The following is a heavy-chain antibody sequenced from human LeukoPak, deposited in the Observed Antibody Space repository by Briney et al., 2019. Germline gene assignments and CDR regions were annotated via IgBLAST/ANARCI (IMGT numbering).Heavy chain of an antibody. Sequence: PSGTLCLSCAVSGGSISGGVYYWSCIRQHPGQGLEWNGYIYYSGSTYCNPSHKSRVIISVDTSKNQFSLKLNSVTAADTAVYYCARAYCSGGSCWHETYYNWFDPWGQGTLVTVSS. J-gene: IGHJ5*02. CDR1: GGSISGGVYY. D-gene: IGHD2-15*01. CDR3: ARAYCSGGSCWHETYYNWFDP. CDR2: IYYSGST. V-gene: IGHV4-31*02.